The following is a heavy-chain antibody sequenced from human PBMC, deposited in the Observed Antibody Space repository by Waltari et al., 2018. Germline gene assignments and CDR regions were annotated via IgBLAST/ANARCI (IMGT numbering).Heavy chain of an antibody. J-gene: IGHJ6*03. V-gene: IGHV1-69*10. D-gene: IGHD5-12*01. CDR3: ARGPSYSGYDSYYYYYYMDV. CDR2: IIPILGIA. CDR1: GGTLSSSA. Sequence: QVQLVQSGAEVKKPGSSVKVSCKASGGTLSSSAIGWQRHAAGQGLKWMGGIIPILGIANYAQKFQGRVTITADKSTSTAYMELSSLRSEDTAVYYCARGPSYSGYDSYYYYYYMDVWGKGTTVTVSS.